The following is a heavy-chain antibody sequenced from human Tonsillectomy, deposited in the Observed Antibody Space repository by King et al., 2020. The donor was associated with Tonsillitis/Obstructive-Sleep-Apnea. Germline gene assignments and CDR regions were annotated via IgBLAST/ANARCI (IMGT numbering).Heavy chain of an antibody. D-gene: IGHD3-16*02. V-gene: IGHV4-34*01. CDR1: GGSFSGYY. CDR3: ASARSSGDYIWGSYRILDY. CDR2: INHSGTT. Sequence: HVQLQQWGAGLLKPSETLSLTCAVYGGSFSGYYWNWIRQPPGKGLEWIGEINHSGTTNYNPSLKSRVTISVDTSKNQFSLKLSSVTAADTTVYYCASARSSGDYIWGSYRILDYWGQGTLVTVSS. J-gene: IGHJ4*02.